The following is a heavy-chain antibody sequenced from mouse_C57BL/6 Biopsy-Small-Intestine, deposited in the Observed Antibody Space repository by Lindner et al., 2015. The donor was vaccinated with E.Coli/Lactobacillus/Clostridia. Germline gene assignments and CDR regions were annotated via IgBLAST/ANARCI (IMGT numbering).Heavy chain of an antibody. V-gene: IGHV14-4*01. Sequence: VQLQESGAELVRPGASVKLSCTASGFNIKDDYMYWVRQRPEQGLEWIGWIDPENGDTEYASKFRGKATMIADTSSNTAYLQLSSLTSEDTAVYYCSHRYDYAMDYWGQGTSVTVSS. CDR1: GFNIKDDY. J-gene: IGHJ4*01. CDR2: IDPENGDT. CDR3: SHRYDYAMDY. D-gene: IGHD2-14*01.